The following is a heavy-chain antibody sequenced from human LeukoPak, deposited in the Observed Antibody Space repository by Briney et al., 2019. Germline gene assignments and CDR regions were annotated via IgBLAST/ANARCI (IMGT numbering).Heavy chain of an antibody. V-gene: IGHV1-2*02. D-gene: IGHD2-2*01. J-gene: IGHJ4*02. CDR1: GYTFTGYY. Sequence: ASVKVSCKASGYTFTGYYMHWLRQAPGQGLEWMGWINPNSGGTNYAQKFQGRVTMTRDTSISTAYMELSRLRSDNTAVYYCARVTGSIVVVPAATLAYYFDYWGQGTLVTVSS. CDR2: INPNSGGT. CDR3: ARVTGSIVVVPAATLAYYFDY.